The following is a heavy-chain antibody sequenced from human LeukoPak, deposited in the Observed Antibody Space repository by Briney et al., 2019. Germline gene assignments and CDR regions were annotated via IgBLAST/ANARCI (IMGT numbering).Heavy chain of an antibody. Sequence: GGSLRLSCAASGFTVSSNYMSWVRQAPGKGLEWVSIIYTGSSTYYADSVKGRFTISRDNSKNTLYLQMNSLRAEDTAVYYCARDGYGANYGMDIWGQGTTVTVSS. CDR1: GFTVSSNY. V-gene: IGHV3-53*01. J-gene: IGHJ6*02. CDR3: ARDGYGANYGMDI. D-gene: IGHD4-17*01. CDR2: IYTGSST.